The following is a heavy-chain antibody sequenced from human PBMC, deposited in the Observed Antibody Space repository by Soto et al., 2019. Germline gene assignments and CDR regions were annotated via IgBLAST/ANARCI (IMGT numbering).Heavy chain of an antibody. CDR2: IDPSDSYT. V-gene: IGHV5-10-1*01. Sequence: GESLKISCKGSGYSFTSYWISWVRQMPGKGLEWMGRIDPSDSYTNYSPSFQGHVTISADESISTAYLQWSSLKASDTAMYYCASEVGYYDILTGYPGFDPWGQGTLVTVSS. CDR3: ASEVGYYDILTGYPGFDP. D-gene: IGHD3-9*01. J-gene: IGHJ5*02. CDR1: GYSFTSYW.